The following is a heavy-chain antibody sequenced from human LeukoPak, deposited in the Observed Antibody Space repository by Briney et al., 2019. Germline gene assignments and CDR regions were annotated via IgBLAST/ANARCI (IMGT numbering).Heavy chain of an antibody. D-gene: IGHD4-17*01. CDR3: VRDPGTVTTYYYYYGMDV. CDR2: ISSSSSTI. J-gene: IGHJ6*02. Sequence: PGGSLRLSCAASGFTFSSYSMNWVRQAPGKGLEWVSYISSSSSTIYYADSVKGRFTISRDNAKNSLYLQMNSLRAEDTAVYYCVRDPGTVTTYYYYYGMDVWGQGTTVTVSS. V-gene: IGHV3-48*04. CDR1: GFTFSSYS.